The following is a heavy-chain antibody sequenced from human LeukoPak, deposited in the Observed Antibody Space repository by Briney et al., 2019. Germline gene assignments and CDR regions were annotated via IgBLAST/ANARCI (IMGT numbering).Heavy chain of an antibody. Sequence: ASVKVSCKASGYTFTGYYMHWVRQAPGQGLEWMGWINPNSGGTNYAQKFQGWVTMTRDTSISTAYMELSRLRSDDTAVYYCARDSYPSYSGSFPLFYFWGQGTLVTVSS. V-gene: IGHV1-2*04. CDR3: ARDSYPSYSGSFPLFYF. D-gene: IGHD1-26*01. CDR1: GYTFTGYY. J-gene: IGHJ4*02. CDR2: INPNSGGT.